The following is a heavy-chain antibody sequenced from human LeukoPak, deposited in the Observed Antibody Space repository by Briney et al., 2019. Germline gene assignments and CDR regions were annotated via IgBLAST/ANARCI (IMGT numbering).Heavy chain of an antibody. Sequence: GGSLRLSCAASGFTVSSNYMSWVRQAPGKGLEWVSVIYIDGSTFYADSVKGRFTISRDNAKNSLYLQMNSLRAEDTAVYYCARPRGDSDAFDIWGQGTMVTVSS. V-gene: IGHV3-66*04. D-gene: IGHD3-16*01. CDR2: IYIDGST. J-gene: IGHJ3*02. CDR3: ARPRGDSDAFDI. CDR1: GFTVSSNY.